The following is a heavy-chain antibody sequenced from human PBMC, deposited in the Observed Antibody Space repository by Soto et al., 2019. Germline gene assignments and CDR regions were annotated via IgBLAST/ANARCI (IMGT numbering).Heavy chain of an antibody. J-gene: IGHJ4*02. D-gene: IGHD5-18*01. CDR2: IYYSGST. V-gene: IGHV4-59*01. CDR3: ARGFTAMVSDY. Sequence: RQNPGKGPEWIGYIYYSGSTNYNPSLKSRVTISVDTSKNQFSLKLSSVTAADTAVYYCARGFTAMVSDYWGQGTLVTVSS.